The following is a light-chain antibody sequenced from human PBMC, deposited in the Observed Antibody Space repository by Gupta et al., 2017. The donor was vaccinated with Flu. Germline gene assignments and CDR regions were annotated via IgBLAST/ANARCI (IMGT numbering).Light chain of an antibody. J-gene: IGLJ2*01. V-gene: IGLV2-8*01. CDR1: SSDVGGYNY. Sequence: GTSSDVGGYNYVSWYQQHPGKAPKLMIYEVSKRPSGVPDRFSGSKSGNTASLTVSGLQAEDEADYYCSSYAGSNNLFGGGTKLTVL. CDR2: EVS. CDR3: SSYAGSNNL.